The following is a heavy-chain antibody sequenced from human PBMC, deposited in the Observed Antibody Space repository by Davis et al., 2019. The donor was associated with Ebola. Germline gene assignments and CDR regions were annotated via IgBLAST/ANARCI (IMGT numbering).Heavy chain of an antibody. V-gene: IGHV3-7*01. D-gene: IGHD3/OR15-3a*01. CDR3: ARRPMLMRLLDAFEN. J-gene: IGHJ3*02. CDR1: GFTFSGYW. Sequence: PGGSLRLSCAASGFTFSGYWMSWVRQAPGKGLEWVANIKEDGSDKDYVDSVKGRFTISRDHAKNSLSLQMNSLRVEDTAVYYCARRPMLMRLLDAFENWGQGTMVTVSS. CDR2: IKEDGSDK.